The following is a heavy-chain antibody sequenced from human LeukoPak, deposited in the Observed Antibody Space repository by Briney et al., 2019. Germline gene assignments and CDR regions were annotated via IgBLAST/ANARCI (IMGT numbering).Heavy chain of an antibody. CDR3: ARHGGFWSGYYPLPWFDP. V-gene: IGHV5-51*01. CDR1: GYSFTSYW. D-gene: IGHD3-3*01. J-gene: IGHJ5*02. Sequence: GESLKISCXGSGYSFTSYWIGWVRQMPGKGLEWMGIIYPGDSDTRYSPSFQGQVTISADKSISTAYQQWSSLKASDTAMYYCARHGGFWSGYYPLPWFDPWGQGTLVTVSS. CDR2: IYPGDSDT.